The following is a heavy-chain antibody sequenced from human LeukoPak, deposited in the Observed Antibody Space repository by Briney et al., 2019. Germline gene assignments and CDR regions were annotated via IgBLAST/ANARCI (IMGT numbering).Heavy chain of an antibody. CDR1: GGTFISYA. J-gene: IGHJ4*02. CDR3: ARDYYGSGILFY. D-gene: IGHD3-10*01. Sequence: GASVKVSCKASGGTFISYAISWVRQAPGQGLEWMGGISPIFGTGNDAQKVQGRGTITTEEATTTAYMELSSLRSEDTAVYYCARDYYGSGILFYWGQGTLVTVSS. V-gene: IGHV1-69*05. CDR2: ISPIFGTG.